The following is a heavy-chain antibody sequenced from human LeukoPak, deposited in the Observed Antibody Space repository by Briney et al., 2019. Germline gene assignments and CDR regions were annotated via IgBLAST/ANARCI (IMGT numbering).Heavy chain of an antibody. CDR3: ARVGDRSGSYDPSSFDY. J-gene: IGHJ4*02. CDR1: GYTFTGYY. V-gene: IGHV1-8*03. D-gene: IGHD1-26*01. Sequence: ASVKVSCKASGYTFTGYYMHWVRQAPGQGLEWMGWMNPNSGNTGYAQKFQGRVTITRNTSISTAYMELSSLRSEDTAVYYCARVGDRSGSYDPSSFDYWGQGTLVTVSS. CDR2: MNPNSGNT.